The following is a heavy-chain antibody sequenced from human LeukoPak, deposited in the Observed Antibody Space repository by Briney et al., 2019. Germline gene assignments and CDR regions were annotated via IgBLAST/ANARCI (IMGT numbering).Heavy chain of an antibody. CDR2: ISSTGSHT. Sequence: KPGGSLRLSCAASGFTFGDYYMSWIRQAPGKGLEWVSYISSTGSHTTYADSVKGRFTISRDNSKSTLYLQMNSLRAEDTAVYYCAKCSRYNWNQGYFVDYWGQGTLVTVSS. J-gene: IGHJ4*02. V-gene: IGHV3-11*03. CDR1: GFTFGDYY. D-gene: IGHD1-20*01. CDR3: AKCSRYNWNQGYFVDY.